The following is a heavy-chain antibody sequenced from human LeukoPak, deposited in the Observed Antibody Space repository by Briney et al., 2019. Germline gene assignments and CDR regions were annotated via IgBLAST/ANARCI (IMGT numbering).Heavy chain of an antibody. CDR2: ISGSGGST. CDR3: ANQVGDTTIYY. J-gene: IGHJ4*02. Sequence: GGSLRLSCAASGFTFSSYAMSWVRQAPGKGLEWVSVISGSGGSTYYADSVKGRFTISRDNSKNTLYLQMNSLRAEDTAVYFCANQVGDTTIYYWGQGTLVTVSS. D-gene: IGHD1-26*01. CDR1: GFTFSSYA. V-gene: IGHV3-23*01.